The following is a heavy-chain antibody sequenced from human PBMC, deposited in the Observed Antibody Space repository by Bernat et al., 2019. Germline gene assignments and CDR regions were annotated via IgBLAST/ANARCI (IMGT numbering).Heavy chain of an antibody. D-gene: IGHD2-2*01. CDR3: ARGYCSSTSCQYYFDF. J-gene: IGHJ4*02. CDR2: INAGNGDT. CDR1: GYTFSGYA. Sequence: QVQLVQSGAEVKKPGASVEVSCKASGYTFSGYAIHWVRQAPGQRLEWMGWINAGNGDTKYSQKFQGRVTITRDTSASTAYMELSSLRSEDTAVYSCARGYCSSTSCQYYFDFWGQGTLVTVSS. V-gene: IGHV1-3*01.